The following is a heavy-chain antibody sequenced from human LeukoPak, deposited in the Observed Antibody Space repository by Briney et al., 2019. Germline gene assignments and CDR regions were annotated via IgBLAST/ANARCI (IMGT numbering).Heavy chain of an antibody. CDR2: ISGSGGST. CDR1: GFTFSSYA. CDR3: AKDLGSLSSGFSYYYYYYGMDV. V-gene: IGHV3-23*01. J-gene: IGHJ6*02. D-gene: IGHD6-6*01. Sequence: GGSLRLSCAASGFTFSSYAVSWVRQAPGKGLEWVSAISGSGGSTYYADSVKGRFTISRDNSKNTLYLQMNSLRAEDTAVYYCAKDLGSLSSGFSYYYYYYGMDVWGQGTTVTVSS.